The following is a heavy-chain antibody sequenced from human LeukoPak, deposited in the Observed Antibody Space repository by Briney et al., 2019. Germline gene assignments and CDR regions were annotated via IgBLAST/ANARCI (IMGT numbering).Heavy chain of an antibody. CDR2: IYYTGST. D-gene: IGHD6-13*01. V-gene: IGHV4-59*01. Sequence: PSETLSLTCTVSGGSISSYYWSWIRQPPGKGLEWIGYIYYTGSTNYNPSLKSRVTISVDTSENQFSLKLTSVTAADTAVYYCARGDSSSWYLFDYWGRGTLVTVSS. CDR3: ARGDSSSWYLFDY. CDR1: GGSISSYY. J-gene: IGHJ4*02.